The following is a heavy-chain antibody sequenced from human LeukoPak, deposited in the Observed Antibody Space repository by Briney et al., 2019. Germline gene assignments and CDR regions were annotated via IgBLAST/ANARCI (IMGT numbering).Heavy chain of an antibody. D-gene: IGHD1-26*01. CDR1: GFTFSSYS. V-gene: IGHV3-21*01. CDR2: ISSSSSYI. CDR3: AREVGASSPRPLDS. J-gene: IGHJ4*02. Sequence: GGSLRLSCAASGFTFSSYSMNWVRQAPGKGLEWVSSISSSSSYIYYADSVKGRFTISRDNAKNSLYLQMNSLRAEDTAVYYCAREVGASSPRPLDSWGQGTLVTVSS.